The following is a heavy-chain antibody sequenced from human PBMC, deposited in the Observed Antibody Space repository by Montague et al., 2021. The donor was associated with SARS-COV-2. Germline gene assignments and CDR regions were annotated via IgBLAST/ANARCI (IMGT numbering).Heavy chain of an antibody. CDR2: ISSSSSYI. D-gene: IGHD1-26*01. CDR3: ARVLIVGAYYYYGMDV. Sequence: SPRLSCAASGFTFSSYSMNWVRQAPGKGLEWVSSISSSSSYIYYADSVKGRFTISRDNAKNSLYLQMNSLRAEDTAVYYCARVLIVGAYYYYGMDVWGQGTTVTVSS. J-gene: IGHJ6*02. V-gene: IGHV3-21*01. CDR1: GFTFSSYS.